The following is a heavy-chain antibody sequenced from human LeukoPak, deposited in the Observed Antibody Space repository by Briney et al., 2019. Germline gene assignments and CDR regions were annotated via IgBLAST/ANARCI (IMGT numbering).Heavy chain of an antibody. J-gene: IGHJ6*02. V-gene: IGHV3-21*01. Sequence: PGGSLRLSCAASGFTFSSYSMNWVRQAPGKGLEWVSSISSSSSYIYYADSVKGRFTISRDNAKNSLYLQMNSLRAEDTAVYYCARYNVYYDILTGYYRPPCMDVWGQGTTVAVSS. CDR1: GFTFSSYS. CDR3: ARYNVYYDILTGYYRPPCMDV. CDR2: ISSSSSYI. D-gene: IGHD3-9*01.